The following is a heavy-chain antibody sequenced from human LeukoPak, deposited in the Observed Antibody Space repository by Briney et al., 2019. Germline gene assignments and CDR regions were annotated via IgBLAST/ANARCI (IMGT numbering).Heavy chain of an antibody. J-gene: IGHJ5*02. V-gene: IGHV3-23*01. Sequence: GGSLRLSCAASGFTFSSYAMGWVRQAPGKGLEWVSSVSGGGGGTYYTDSVKGRFTISRDNSKNTLYLQMNSLRAEDTAVYYCARDSSTSCSFDPWGQGTLVTVSS. CDR1: GFTFSSYA. CDR3: ARDSSTSCSFDP. CDR2: VSGGGGGT. D-gene: IGHD2-2*01.